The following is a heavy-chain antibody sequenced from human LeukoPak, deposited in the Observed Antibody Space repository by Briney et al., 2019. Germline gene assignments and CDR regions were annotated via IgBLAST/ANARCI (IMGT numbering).Heavy chain of an antibody. D-gene: IGHD2-15*01. CDR1: GGTFSSYA. Sequence: ASVKVSCKASGGTFSSYAISWVRQAPGQGLEWMGGIIPIFGTANYAQKFQGRVTMTRDTSTSTVYMELSSLRSEDTAVYYCARRYCSGGTCYFFDYWGQGTLVTVSS. CDR2: IIPIFGTA. CDR3: ARRYCSGGTCYFFDY. V-gene: IGHV1-69*05. J-gene: IGHJ4*02.